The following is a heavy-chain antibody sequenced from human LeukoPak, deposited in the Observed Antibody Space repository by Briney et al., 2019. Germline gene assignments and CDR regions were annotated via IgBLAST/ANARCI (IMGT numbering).Heavy chain of an antibody. D-gene: IGHD5-24*01. V-gene: IGHV3-7*01. CDR2: KNQDGSEQ. CDR3: ARYRLVWLPVPAFDY. Sequence: GGSLRLSCAASGFTFSSYWMTWVRQPQGKGLEWVASKNQDGSEQYYVDSVKGRFTISRDNAKNSLYLQMSSLRADDTAVYYCARYRLVWLPVPAFDYWGQGTLVTVSS. CDR1: GFTFSSYW. J-gene: IGHJ4*02.